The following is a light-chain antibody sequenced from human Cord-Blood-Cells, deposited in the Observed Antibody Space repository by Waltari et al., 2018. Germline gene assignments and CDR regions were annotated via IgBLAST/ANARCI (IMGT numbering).Light chain of an antibody. V-gene: IGLV1-44*01. Sequence: QSVLTQPPSASGTPGQRVTISCSGSSPTIGSTTVNCYQQLPGTAPKLLIYSNNQRPSGVPDRFSGSKSGTSASLAISGLQSEDEADYYCAAWDDSLNGPVFGGGTKLTVL. CDR3: AAWDDSLNGPV. CDR1: SPTIGSTT. J-gene: IGLJ2*01. CDR2: SNN.